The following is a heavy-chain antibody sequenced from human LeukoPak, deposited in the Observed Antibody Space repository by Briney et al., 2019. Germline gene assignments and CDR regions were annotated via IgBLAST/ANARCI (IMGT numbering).Heavy chain of an antibody. CDR1: GGSISRYY. D-gene: IGHD1-26*01. J-gene: IGHJ5*02. CDR3: ARGGNYWPQWWFDP. V-gene: IGHV4-59*01. CDR2: IYYTGST. Sequence: SETLSLTCTVSGGSISRYYWSWIRHPPRKGLEWIGYIYYTGSTSYNPSLKSRVTMSLDASKNQFSLELNSVTPADTAVYYCARGGNYWPQWWFDPWGRGTLVSVSS.